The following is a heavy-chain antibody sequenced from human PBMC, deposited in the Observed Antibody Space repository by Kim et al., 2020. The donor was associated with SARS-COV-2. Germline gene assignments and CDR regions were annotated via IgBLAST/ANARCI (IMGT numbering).Heavy chain of an antibody. CDR1: GFTFTDYY. V-gene: IGHV3-11*03. D-gene: IGHD2-15*01. J-gene: IGHJ4*02. CDR2: ISTSGSYT. Sequence: GGSLRLSCAASGFTFTDYYMTWVRQAPGKGLEWVSYISTSGSYTNYADSVKGRFTISRDNARNSLYLQMNSLRAEDTAVYYCARHVVAASREYFDYWGQG. CDR3: ARHVVAASREYFDY.